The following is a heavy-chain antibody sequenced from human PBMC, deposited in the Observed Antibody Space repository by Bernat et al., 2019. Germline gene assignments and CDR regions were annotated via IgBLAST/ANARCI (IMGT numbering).Heavy chain of an antibody. CDR2: ISYDGSNK. V-gene: IGHV3-30-3*01. D-gene: IGHD1-26*01. Sequence: QVQLVESGGGVVQPGRSLRLSCAASGFTFSSYAMHWVRQAPGKGLEWVAVISYDGSNKYYADSVKGRFTISRDNSKNTLYLQMNSLRAEDTAVCYCARMDGAFDYWGQGTLVTVSS. J-gene: IGHJ4*02. CDR3: ARMDGAFDY. CDR1: GFTFSSYA.